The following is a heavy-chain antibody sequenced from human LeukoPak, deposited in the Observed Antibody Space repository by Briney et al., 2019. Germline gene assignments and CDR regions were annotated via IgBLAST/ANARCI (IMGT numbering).Heavy chain of an antibody. V-gene: IGHV3-7*03. J-gene: IGHJ4*02. CDR1: GDSINSLDL. D-gene: IGHD3-22*01. CDR2: IKQDGSEK. CDR3: VRAPYYSGIEHYFDH. Sequence: PSETLSLTCTVSGDSINSLDLWSWVRQAPGKGLEWVANIKQDGSEKYLVDSVKGRFTISRDNAKGSLYLQMNSMRAEDTAVYYCVRAPYYSGIEHYFDHWGQGILVTVSS.